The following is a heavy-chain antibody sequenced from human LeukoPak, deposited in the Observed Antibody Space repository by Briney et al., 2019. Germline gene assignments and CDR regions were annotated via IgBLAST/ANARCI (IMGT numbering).Heavy chain of an antibody. CDR3: ARRNYDFWSGYPDNGWFDP. V-gene: IGHV4-34*01. J-gene: IGHJ5*02. Sequence: PSETLSLTCAVYGGSFSGYYWSWIRQPPGKGLEWIGEINHSGSTNYNPSLESRVTISVDTSKNQFSLKLSSVTAADTAVYYCARRNYDFWSGYPDNGWFDPWGQGTLVTVSS. CDR2: INHSGST. D-gene: IGHD3-3*01. CDR1: GGSFSGYY.